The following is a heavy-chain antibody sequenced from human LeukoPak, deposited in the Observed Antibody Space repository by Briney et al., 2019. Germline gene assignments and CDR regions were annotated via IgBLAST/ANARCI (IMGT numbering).Heavy chain of an antibody. D-gene: IGHD2-8*02. J-gene: IGHJ4*02. CDR2: IFPSGGEI. Sequence: PSETLSLTCAVSGGSISSGYWWSWVRQPPGKGLEWVSSIFPSGGEIHYADSVRGRFTISRDNSKSTLSLQMNSLRAEDTAIYYCATYRQVLLPFESWGQGTLVTVSS. CDR3: ATYRQVLLPFES. CDR1: GGSISSGY. V-gene: IGHV3-23*01.